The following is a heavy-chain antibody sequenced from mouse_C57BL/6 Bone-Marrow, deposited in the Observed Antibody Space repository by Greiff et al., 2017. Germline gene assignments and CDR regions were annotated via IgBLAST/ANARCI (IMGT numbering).Heavy chain of an antibody. Sequence: QVQLQQPGAELVKPGASVKVSCKASGYTFTSYWMHWVKQRPGQGLEWIGRIHPSDSDTNYNQKFKGKATLTVDNSSSPAYMQLSSLTSEDSAVYYCAPQLGPHWYVDVWGTGTTVTVAS. CDR2: IHPSDSDT. D-gene: IGHD4-1*02. CDR3: APQLGPHWYVDV. V-gene: IGHV1-74*01. J-gene: IGHJ1*03. CDR1: GYTFTSYW.